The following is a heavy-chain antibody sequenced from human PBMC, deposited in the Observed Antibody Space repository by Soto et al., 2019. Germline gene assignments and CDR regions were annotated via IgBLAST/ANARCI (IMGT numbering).Heavy chain of an antibody. V-gene: IGHV3-30-3*02. J-gene: IGHJ4*01. CDR1: GFTFSTNA. CDR2: ISDEGSTT. Sequence: QVQLVESGGGVVQPGRSLRLSCAASGFTFSTNAMHWVRQAPGKGLEWVAVISDEGSTTYYADSVKGRFTISRDNSKNTLYLQMNSLIAEDTAVYYCAKQFNSWAYYFDCWGHGPLVTVSS. CDR3: AKQFNSWAYYFDC. D-gene: IGHD2-15*01.